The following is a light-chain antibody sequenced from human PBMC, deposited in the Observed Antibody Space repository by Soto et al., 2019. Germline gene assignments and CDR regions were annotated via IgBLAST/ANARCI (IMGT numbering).Light chain of an antibody. Sequence: QSALTQPASVSGSPGQSITISCTGTSSDVGGYNYVSWYQQHPGKAPKLMIYDVSNRPSGVSNRFSGSKSGNTASLTISGLQAEDEADYYCSSYTRRSTLRVFGGGTKLTVL. J-gene: IGLJ2*01. CDR3: SSYTRRSTLRV. CDR2: DVS. V-gene: IGLV2-14*01. CDR1: SSDVGGYNY.